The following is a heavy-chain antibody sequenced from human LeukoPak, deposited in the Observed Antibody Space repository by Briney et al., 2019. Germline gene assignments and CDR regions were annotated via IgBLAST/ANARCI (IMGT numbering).Heavy chain of an antibody. CDR3: ARDQGLFSGEDY. Sequence: SETLSLTCTVSGGSFSSGIYYWSWIRQPPGKGLEWIGYIYYSGSTNYNPSLKSRVTISVDTSKNQFSLKLSSVTAADTAVYYCARDQGLFSGEDYWGQGTLVTVSS. CDR1: GGSFSSGIYY. D-gene: IGHD2-21*01. J-gene: IGHJ4*02. CDR2: IYYSGST. V-gene: IGHV4-61*01.